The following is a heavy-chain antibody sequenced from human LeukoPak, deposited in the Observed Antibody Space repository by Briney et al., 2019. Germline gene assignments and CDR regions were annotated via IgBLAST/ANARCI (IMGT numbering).Heavy chain of an antibody. CDR1: GFNFGSYD. CDR3: AKRVNGAFDI. Sequence: GGSLRLSCAASGFNFGSYDTNWVRQAPGKGLEYVSTINTDGSNTWYADSVKGRFTISRDNSKSTVFLQMNNLRHEDTATYYCAKRVNGAFDIWGQGTMVSVSS. J-gene: IGHJ3*02. V-gene: IGHV3-23*01. CDR2: INTDGSNT.